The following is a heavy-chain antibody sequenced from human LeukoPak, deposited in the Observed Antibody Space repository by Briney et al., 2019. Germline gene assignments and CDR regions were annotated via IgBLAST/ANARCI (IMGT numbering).Heavy chain of an antibody. CDR3: ARDLKGWFSILGH. CDR2: INPSGGST. J-gene: IGHJ4*02. Sequence: GASVKVSCKASGYTFSSYYMHWVRQAPGQGLEWMGIINPSGGSTNYAQKLQGRVTMTTDTSTSTAYMELRSLRSDDTAVYYCARDLKGWFSILGHWGQGTLVTVSS. V-gene: IGHV1-46*01. CDR1: GYTFSSYY. D-gene: IGHD2-15*01.